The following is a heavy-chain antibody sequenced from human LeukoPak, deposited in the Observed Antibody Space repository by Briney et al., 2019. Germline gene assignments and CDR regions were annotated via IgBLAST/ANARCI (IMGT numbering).Heavy chain of an antibody. V-gene: IGHV1-2*02. CDR2: INPNSGGT. Sequence: AASVKVSCKASGYTFTGYYMHWVRQAPGQGLEWMGWINPNSGGTNYAQKFQGRVTMTRDTSISTAHMELSRLRSDDTAVYYCARYLWFGGKPAWGQGTLVTVSS. CDR3: ARYLWFGGKPA. CDR1: GYTFTGYY. J-gene: IGHJ5*02. D-gene: IGHD3-10*01.